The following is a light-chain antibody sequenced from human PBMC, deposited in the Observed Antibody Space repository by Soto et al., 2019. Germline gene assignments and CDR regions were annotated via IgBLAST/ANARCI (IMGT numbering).Light chain of an antibody. J-gene: IGKJ3*01. Sequence: EIVLTQSPGTLSLSPGERAALSYRASQSVSVNSLAWYQQKGGQAPRLLIYAASTRATGVPDRFSGTGSGTDFALTISRLETDDSAVYYCQQYGGSPFTFGPGTKVAIK. CDR1: QSVSVNS. CDR2: AAS. V-gene: IGKV3-20*01. CDR3: QQYGGSPFT.